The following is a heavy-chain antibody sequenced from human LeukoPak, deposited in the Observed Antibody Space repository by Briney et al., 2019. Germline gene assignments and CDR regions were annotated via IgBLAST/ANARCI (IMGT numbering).Heavy chain of an antibody. Sequence: GESLRLSCAASGFTFSSCSMRWVRQAPGKGLEWVASINHNGNVNYYVDSVKGRFTISRDNAKNSLYLQMSNLRAEDTAVYFCARGGGLDVWGQGATVTVSS. V-gene: IGHV3-7*03. CDR3: ARGGGLDV. CDR1: GFTFSSCS. CDR2: INHNGNVN. D-gene: IGHD3-16*01. J-gene: IGHJ6*02.